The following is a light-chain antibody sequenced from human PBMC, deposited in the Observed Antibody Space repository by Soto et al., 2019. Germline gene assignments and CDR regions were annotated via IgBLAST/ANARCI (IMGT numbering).Light chain of an antibody. J-gene: IGKJ4*01. V-gene: IGKV1-39*01. CDR3: QQRYSPFLP. CDR2: AAS. CDR1: PNIYSN. Sequence: DIQMTQSPSSLSASVGDRVTITCRASPNIYSNLNWYQKKQGKAPKLLIFAASTLQSGVPSRFSGSGADTDFTLAISSLQPDDFATYYCQQRYSPFLPCGGGPKV.